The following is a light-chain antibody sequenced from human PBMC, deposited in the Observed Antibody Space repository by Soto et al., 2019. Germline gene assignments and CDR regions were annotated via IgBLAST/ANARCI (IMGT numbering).Light chain of an antibody. J-gene: IGLJ3*02. CDR2: DVS. V-gene: IGLV2-14*03. CDR3: SSYTSSSVVV. Sequence: QSALTQPASVSGSPGQSITISCTGTRSDVGAYNYVSWYQQHPGKVPKLIIYDVSDRPSGVPQRFSGSKSGNTASLTISGLQTEDEADYYCSSYTSSSVVVFGGGTQLTVL. CDR1: RSDVGAYNY.